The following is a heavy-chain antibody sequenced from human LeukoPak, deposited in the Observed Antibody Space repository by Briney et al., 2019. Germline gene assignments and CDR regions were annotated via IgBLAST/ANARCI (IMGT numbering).Heavy chain of an antibody. CDR1: GFTFSTYG. V-gene: IGHV3-21*01. CDR3: ARVGYFDWGRDDVFDI. J-gene: IGHJ3*02. D-gene: IGHD3-9*01. CDR2: ISSSSSYI. Sequence: GGSLRLSCEASGFTFSTYGINWVRQAPGKGLEWVSSISSSSSYIYYADSVRGRFTISRDNAKNSLYLQMNSLRAEDTAVYYCARVGYFDWGRDDVFDIWGQGTMVTVSS.